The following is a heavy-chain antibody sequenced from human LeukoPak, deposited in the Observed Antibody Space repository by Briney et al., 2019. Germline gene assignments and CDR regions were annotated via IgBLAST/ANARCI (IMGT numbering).Heavy chain of an antibody. CDR3: ARGGAYGSGNHYRGGAFDI. CDR2: ISGSGGGT. Sequence: GGSLRLSCAASGFPFNSYGMSWVRQAPGKGLEWVSVISGSGGGTYYADSVKGRFTISRDNSKNTLYLQMNSLRVEDTAVYYCARGGAYGSGNHYRGGAFDIWGQGTMVTVSS. D-gene: IGHD3-10*01. CDR1: GFPFNSYG. J-gene: IGHJ3*02. V-gene: IGHV3-23*01.